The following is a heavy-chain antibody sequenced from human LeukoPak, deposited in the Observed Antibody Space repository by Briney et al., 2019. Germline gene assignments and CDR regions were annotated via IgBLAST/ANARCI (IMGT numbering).Heavy chain of an antibody. V-gene: IGHV5-51*01. CDR1: GYSFGNYW. D-gene: IGHD3-22*01. CDR2: VYPSDSST. CDR3: ARLTDYYDSSGYYRNYNWFDP. Sequence: GESLKISCRGSGYSFGNYWIAWVSQMPGKGLEWMGIVYPSDSSTKYSPSFQGQVTISVDRSINTASLKWSSLTASDPAMYYCARLTDYYDSSGYYRNYNWFDPWGQGTLVTVSS. J-gene: IGHJ5*02.